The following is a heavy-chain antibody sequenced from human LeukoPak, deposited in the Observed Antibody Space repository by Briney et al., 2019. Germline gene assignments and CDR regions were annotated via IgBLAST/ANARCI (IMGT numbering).Heavy chain of an antibody. CDR2: IHTSGRT. D-gene: IGHD3-9*01. V-gene: IGHV4-61*09. CDR3: ARALILTGYYPETGWFDP. J-gene: IGHJ5*02. Sequence: SETLSLTCTVSGGSISGGSYYWNWIRQPAGKGLEWIGHIHTSGRTSYKSSLTSRVTISIDTSNNAFSLRLNSVTAVDTAVYYCARALILTGYYPETGWFDPWGQGTLVTVSS. CDR1: GGSISGGSYY.